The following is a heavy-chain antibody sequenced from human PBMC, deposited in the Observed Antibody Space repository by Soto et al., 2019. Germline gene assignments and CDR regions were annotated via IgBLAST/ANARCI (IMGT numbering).Heavy chain of an antibody. V-gene: IGHV4-61*01. J-gene: IGHJ4*02. D-gene: IGHD4-17*01. Sequence: SETLSLTCTVSGGSFSSGSYYWSWIRQPPGKGLEWIGYIYYSGSTNYNPSLKSRVTISVDTSKNQFSLKLSSVTAADTAVYYCARATRTVTIDYWGQGTLVTVSS. CDR3: ARATRTVTIDY. CDR1: GGSFSSGSYY. CDR2: IYYSGST.